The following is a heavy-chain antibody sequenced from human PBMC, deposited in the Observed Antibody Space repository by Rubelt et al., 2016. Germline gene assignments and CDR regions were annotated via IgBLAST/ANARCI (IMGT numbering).Heavy chain of an antibody. CDR1: GFTFSSYA. CDR3: AAAPGAFDM. J-gene: IGHJ3*02. Sequence: VQLVESGGGVVQPGRSLRLSCAASGFTFSSYAMHWVRQAPGKGLEWVAVISYDGSNKYFADSVKGRFTISRDTSKNTLYLQMNSLRAEDTAVYYCAAAPGAFDMWGQGTMVTVSS. CDR2: ISYDGSNK. D-gene: IGHD2-15*01. V-gene: IGHV3-30*04.